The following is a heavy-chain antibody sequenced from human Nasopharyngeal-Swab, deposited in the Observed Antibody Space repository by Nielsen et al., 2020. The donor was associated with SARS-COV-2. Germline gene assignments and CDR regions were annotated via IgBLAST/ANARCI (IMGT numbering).Heavy chain of an antibody. Sequence: SETLSLTCTVSGGSISSGDYYWSWIRQPPGKGLEWIGYIYYSGSTNYNPSLKSRVTISVDTSKNQFSLKLSSVTAADTAVYYCAARSWQLGVVFDYWGQGTLVTVSS. D-gene: IGHD6-6*01. J-gene: IGHJ4*02. V-gene: IGHV4-61*08. CDR2: IYYSGST. CDR1: GGSISSGDYY. CDR3: AARSWQLGVVFDY.